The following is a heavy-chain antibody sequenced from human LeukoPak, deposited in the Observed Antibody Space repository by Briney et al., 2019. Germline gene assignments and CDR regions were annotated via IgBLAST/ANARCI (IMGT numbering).Heavy chain of an antibody. D-gene: IGHD3-10*01. CDR1: GFTFSGYG. CDR2: IRYDGSDK. J-gene: IGHJ4*02. CDR3: AKDSESYGSGSYFIYYFDY. Sequence: PGGSLRLSCAASGFTFSGYGMHWVRQAPGKGLEWVSFIRYDGSDKYYADSVKGRFTISRDNSKNTLYLQMNSLRVEDTAVYYCAKDSESYGSGSYFIYYFDYWGQGTLVTVSS. V-gene: IGHV3-30*02.